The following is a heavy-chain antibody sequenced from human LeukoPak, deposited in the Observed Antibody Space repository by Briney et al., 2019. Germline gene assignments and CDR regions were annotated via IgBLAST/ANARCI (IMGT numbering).Heavy chain of an antibody. Sequence: PSETLSLTCTVSGASISSSSYYWGWIRQPPGKGLEWIGSIYYSGNTYYNPSLKSRVTISADTSKNQFSLKLSSVTAADTAVYYCARSLLTRFDPWGQGTLVTVSS. CDR2: IYYSGNT. J-gene: IGHJ5*02. CDR1: GASISSSSYY. V-gene: IGHV4-39*01. CDR3: ARSLLTRFDP.